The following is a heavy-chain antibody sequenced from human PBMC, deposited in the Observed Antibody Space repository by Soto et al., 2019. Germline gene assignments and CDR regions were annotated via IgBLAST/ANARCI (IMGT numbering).Heavy chain of an antibody. J-gene: IGHJ4*02. V-gene: IGHV3-30*18. CDR3: AKDQSRIAVAGPLVY. CDR1: GFTFSSYG. CDR2: ISYDGSNK. D-gene: IGHD6-19*01. Sequence: QVQLVESGGGVVQPGRSLRLSCAASGFTFSSYGMHWVRQAPGKRLEWVAIISYDGSNKYYADSVKGRFTISRDNSKNTLYLQTNSLRAEDTAVYYCAKDQSRIAVAGPLVYWGQGTLVSVSS.